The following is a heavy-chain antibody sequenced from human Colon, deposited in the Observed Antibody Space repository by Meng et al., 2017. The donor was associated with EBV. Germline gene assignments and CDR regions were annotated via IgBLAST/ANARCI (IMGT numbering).Heavy chain of an antibody. D-gene: IGHD6-19*01. J-gene: IGHJ4*02. CDR3: ARAAHGSGCDY. Sequence: QSQSRQSVPRLLNPPRAHSLPGAIARESHSDASSILNWSRQSPSRGLEWLGRASYRSKSNIEYADSVKSQIIINPDTSKTQFSLPLNSVTPEDTAMYYCARAAHGSGCDYWGQGALVTVSS. CDR1: RESHSDASSI. V-gene: IGHV6-1*01. CDR2: ASYRSKSNI.